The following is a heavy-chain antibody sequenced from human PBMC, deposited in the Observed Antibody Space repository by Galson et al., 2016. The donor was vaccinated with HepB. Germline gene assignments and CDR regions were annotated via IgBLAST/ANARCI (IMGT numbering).Heavy chain of an antibody. D-gene: IGHD3-16*01. Sequence: SLRLSCAASKFSFSTYSMNWVRQAPGKGLEWVSYISSSSRTISYAESVKGRFTISRDNAKNSLFLQMNSLRAEDTAVYYCARSGLWGRQGDLDVWGNGTTVTVSS. V-gene: IGHV3-48*01. CDR2: ISSSSRTI. J-gene: IGHJ6*04. CDR3: ARSGLWGRQGDLDV. CDR1: KFSFSTYS.